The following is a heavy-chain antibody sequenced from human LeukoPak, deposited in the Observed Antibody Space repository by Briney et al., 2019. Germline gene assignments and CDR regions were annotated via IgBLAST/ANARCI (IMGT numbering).Heavy chain of an antibody. Sequence: SQTLSLTCAISGDSVSSNSAAWNWIRQSPSRGLEWLGRTYYRSKWYNDYAVSVKSRITINPDTSKNQFSLQLNSVTPEDTAVYYCAREEGVIGSSWPNWYFDLWGRGTLVTVSS. CDR2: TYYRSKWYN. CDR1: GDSVSSNSAA. CDR3: AREEGVIGSSWPNWYFDL. D-gene: IGHD6-13*01. V-gene: IGHV6-1*01. J-gene: IGHJ2*01.